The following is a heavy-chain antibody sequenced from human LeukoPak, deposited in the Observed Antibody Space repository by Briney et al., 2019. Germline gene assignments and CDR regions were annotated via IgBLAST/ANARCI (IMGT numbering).Heavy chain of an antibody. CDR2: MSRGSGGTI. Sequence: GGSLRLSCAASGFTFSDYYMSWICQAPGKGLEWISYMSRGSGGTIEYADSVKGRFTISRDNAENSLYLQMNSLRVEDTAIYYCARGHYGMDVWGRGTTVTVSS. J-gene: IGHJ6*02. CDR3: ARGHYGMDV. V-gene: IGHV3-11*01. CDR1: GFTFSDYY.